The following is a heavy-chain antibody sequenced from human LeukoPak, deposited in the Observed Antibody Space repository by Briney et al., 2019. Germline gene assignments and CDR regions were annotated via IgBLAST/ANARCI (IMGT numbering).Heavy chain of an antibody. Sequence: PGGSLRPSCAASGFTFSSCAMHWVRQAPGKGLEWVAVISYDGSNKYYADSVKGRFTISRDNSKNTLYLQMNSLRAEDTAVYYCARDPGKTWIQLWLHGYYFDYWGQGTLVTVSS. V-gene: IGHV3-30-3*01. CDR1: GFTFSSCA. CDR2: ISYDGSNK. J-gene: IGHJ4*02. D-gene: IGHD5-18*01. CDR3: ARDPGKTWIQLWLHGYYFDY.